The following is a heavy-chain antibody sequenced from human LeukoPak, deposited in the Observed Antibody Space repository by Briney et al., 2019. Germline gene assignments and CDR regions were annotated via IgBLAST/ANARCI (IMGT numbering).Heavy chain of an antibody. V-gene: IGHV1-2*02. CDR1: GYTFTSYY. CDR2: INPNSGGT. J-gene: IGHJ4*02. D-gene: IGHD2-2*01. CDR3: ARDHLGYCSSTSCSRFDY. Sequence: ASVKVSCKASGYTFTSYYMHWVRQAPGQGLEWMGWINPNSGGTNYAQKLQGRVTMTTDTSTSTAYMELRSLRSDDTAVYYCARDHLGYCSSTSCSRFDYWGQGTLVTVSS.